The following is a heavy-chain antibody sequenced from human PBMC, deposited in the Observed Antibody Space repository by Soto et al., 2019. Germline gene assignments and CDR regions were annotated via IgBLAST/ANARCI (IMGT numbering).Heavy chain of an antibody. CDR2: VWYDGSRT. V-gene: IGHV3-33*01. CDR1: GFSFSYYG. J-gene: IGHJ6*03. D-gene: IGHD3-16*01. CDR3: ARGTSHYYYYMDV. Sequence: QEQLVESGGGVVQPGGSPRLSCEASGFSFSYYGLHWVRQAPGKGLEWVALVWYDGSRTYYSDSVKSRFTISRDNFKKTVDLQMNGLRVEDTALYYCARGTSHYYYYMDVWGEGTTVTVSS.